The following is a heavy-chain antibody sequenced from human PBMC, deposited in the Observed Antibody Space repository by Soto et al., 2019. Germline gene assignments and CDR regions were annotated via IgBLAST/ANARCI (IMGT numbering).Heavy chain of an antibody. CDR3: AKSVVGATRGPFDI. V-gene: IGHV3-23*01. CDR2: ISSSSGST. Sequence: EVQLLESGGGLVQPGGSLRLSCAASGFTLGSYAVSWVRQAPGKGLEWVSGISSSSGSTYYADPVKGRFTIFRDNSKNALYLKKNSVRGGDTAVYYCAKSVVGATRGPFDIWGPGTLVTVSS. J-gene: IGHJ3*02. D-gene: IGHD2-15*01. CDR1: GFTLGSYA.